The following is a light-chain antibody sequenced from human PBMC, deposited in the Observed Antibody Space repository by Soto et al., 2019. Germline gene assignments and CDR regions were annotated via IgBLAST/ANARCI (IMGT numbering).Light chain of an antibody. CDR1: QGISSY. CDR3: NQYNDWPPA. V-gene: IGKV1-9*01. CDR2: AAS. Sequence: DIQLTQSPSFLSASVGDRVTITCRASQGISSYLAWYQQKPGKAPKLLIYAASTLQSGVPSRFSGSGSGTDFTLTISSMKSEDFAVFYCNQYNDWPPAFGQGTKVDIK. J-gene: IGKJ1*01.